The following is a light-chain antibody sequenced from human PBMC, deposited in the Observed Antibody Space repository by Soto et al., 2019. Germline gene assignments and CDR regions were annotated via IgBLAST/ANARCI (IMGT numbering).Light chain of an antibody. CDR2: GAS. Sequence: EIALTQSPGTLSLSPGERATLSCRASQSVSSSYLAWYQQKPGQAPRLLIYGASSRSTDMPDRFSGSGSGTDFSLTISRLEPEDFAVYYCQQYRSSRTVRGGPKVEIK. CDR1: QSVSSSY. J-gene: IGKJ4*01. V-gene: IGKV3-20*01. CDR3: QQYRSSRT.